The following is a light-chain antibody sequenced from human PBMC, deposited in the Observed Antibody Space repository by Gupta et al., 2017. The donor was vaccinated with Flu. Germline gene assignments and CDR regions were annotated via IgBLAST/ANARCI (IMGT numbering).Light chain of an antibody. CDR2: DAS. V-gene: IGKV3-11*01. J-gene: IGKJ3*01. Sequence: PGTLSLSPGERATLSCRASQSVSSNLAWYQQKPGQAPRLLIYDASNRATGIPARFSGAGSGTDFTLTISSLETEDFAVYYCQQRSAWLFSFGHGTRVDIK. CDR3: QQRSAWLFS. CDR1: QSVSSN.